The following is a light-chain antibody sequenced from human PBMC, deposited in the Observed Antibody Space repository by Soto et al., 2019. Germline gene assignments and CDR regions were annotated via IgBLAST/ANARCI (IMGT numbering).Light chain of an antibody. CDR3: MQSLQTPRT. CDR2: LGS. Sequence: DIVLTQSPLSLPVTPGEPASLSCRSSQSLLGSGGHNYLDWYVQKPGQSPQFVIFLGSHRPSGVPDRVSGSGSGTDFTLKISRVEAEDVGVYFCMQSLQTPRTFGQGTRVEI. CDR1: QSLLGSGGHNY. V-gene: IGKV2-28*01. J-gene: IGKJ1*01.